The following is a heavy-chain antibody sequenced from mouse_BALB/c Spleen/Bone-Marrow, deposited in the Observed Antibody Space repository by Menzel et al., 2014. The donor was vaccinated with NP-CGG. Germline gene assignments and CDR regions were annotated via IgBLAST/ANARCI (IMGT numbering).Heavy chain of an antibody. Sequence: GSELVRPGASVKLSCKASGYTFTSYWMHWVKQRPGQGLEWIGNIYPGSGSTNYDEKFKSKATLTVDTSSSTAYMQLSSLTSEDXXXXXCRSXDYVMDYWGQGTSVTVSS. D-gene: IGHD1-1*01. CDR2: IYPGSGST. CDR1: GYTFTSYW. J-gene: IGHJ4*01. V-gene: IGHV1S22*01. CDR3: RSXDYVMDY.